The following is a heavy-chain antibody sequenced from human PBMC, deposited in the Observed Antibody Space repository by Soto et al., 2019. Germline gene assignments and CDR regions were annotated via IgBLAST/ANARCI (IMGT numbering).Heavy chain of an antibody. Sequence: LRLSCAASGFTFSSYAMSWVRQAPGKGLEWVSAISGSGGSTYYADSVKGRFTISRDNSKNTLYLQMNSLRAEDTAVYYCAKQSSGWPTYYFDYWGQGTLVTVSS. D-gene: IGHD6-19*01. J-gene: IGHJ4*02. CDR1: GFTFSSYA. CDR2: ISGSGGST. V-gene: IGHV3-23*01. CDR3: AKQSSGWPTYYFDY.